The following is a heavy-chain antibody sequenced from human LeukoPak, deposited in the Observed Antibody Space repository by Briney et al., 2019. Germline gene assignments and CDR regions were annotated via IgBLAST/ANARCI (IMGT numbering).Heavy chain of an antibody. D-gene: IGHD5/OR15-5a*01. J-gene: IGHJ6*02. Sequence: GESLRISCKASGYTFSTYWIAWVRQMPGKGLEWVGIIYPSDSETRYSPSFQGQVTISVDKSITTAYLQWRSLKASDTAMYYCASRRAATTIYHYSMDFWGHGTTVIVSS. CDR1: GYTFSTYW. V-gene: IGHV5-51*01. CDR3: ASRRAATTIYHYSMDF. CDR2: IYPSDSET.